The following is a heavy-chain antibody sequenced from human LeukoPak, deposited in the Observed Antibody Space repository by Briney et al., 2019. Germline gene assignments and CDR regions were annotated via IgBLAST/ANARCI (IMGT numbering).Heavy chain of an antibody. CDR2: IYSGGST. D-gene: IGHD3-16*02. Sequence: PGGSLRLSCAASGFTFSTYAIHWVRQAPGKGLEWVSVIYSGGSTYYADSVKGRFAISRDNSKNTLYLQMNSLRAEDTAVYYCAKRAVWGSYRQYYFDYWGQGTLVTVSS. J-gene: IGHJ4*02. V-gene: IGHV3-23*03. CDR3: AKRAVWGSYRQYYFDY. CDR1: GFTFSTYA.